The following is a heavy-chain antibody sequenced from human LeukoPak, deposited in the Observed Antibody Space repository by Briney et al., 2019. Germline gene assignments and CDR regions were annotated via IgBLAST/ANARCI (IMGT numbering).Heavy chain of an antibody. V-gene: IGHV3-48*01. D-gene: IGHD6-19*01. CDR1: GFIFSSYS. CDR3: GRYGLGYYYMDV. J-gene: IGHJ6*03. CDR2: ISSGSGTT. Sequence: GGSLRLSCAASGFIFSSYSMNWVRQTPGKGLEWISYISSGSGTTYYGDSVQGRFITSRDNAKNSLHLQMNSLRAEDTAVYYCGRYGLGYYYMDVWGKGTTVTVSS.